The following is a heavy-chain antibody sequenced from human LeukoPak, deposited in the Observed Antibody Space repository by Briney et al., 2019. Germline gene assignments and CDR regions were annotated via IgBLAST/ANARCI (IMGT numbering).Heavy chain of an antibody. J-gene: IGHJ4*02. V-gene: IGHV3-23*01. Sequence: PGGSLRLSCEASGFTFSNYPMSWVRQPPGRGLEWVSVISESGDVTHCADAMKGRFTISRDNAKNTLNLQMNSLRAEDTAIYYCARDSSHYLGSSDYWGQGTLVTVSS. CDR2: ISESGDVT. CDR3: ARDSSHYLGSSDY. CDR1: GFTFSNYP. D-gene: IGHD6-6*01.